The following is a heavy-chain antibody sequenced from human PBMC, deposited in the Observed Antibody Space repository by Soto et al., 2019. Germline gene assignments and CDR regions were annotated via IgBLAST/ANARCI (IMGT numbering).Heavy chain of an antibody. D-gene: IGHD1-26*01. V-gene: IGHV3-74*01. Sequence: GGSLRLSCAASGFTFSNYWIHWVRQVPGEGLVWVSSINNDGSRTWYADSVRGRIAMSRDNARNLVSLQMNSLRAEDTTVYYCGATFEYWGQGALVTVSS. CDR3: GATFEY. CDR2: INNDGSRT. J-gene: IGHJ4*02. CDR1: GFTFSNYW.